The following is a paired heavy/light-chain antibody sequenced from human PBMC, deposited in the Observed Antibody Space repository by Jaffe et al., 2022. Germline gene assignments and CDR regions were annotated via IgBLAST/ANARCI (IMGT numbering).Light chain of an antibody. Sequence: DFVMTQSPDSLAVSLGERATINCKSSQSVFYSSNNKNYLAWFQQKPGQPPKLLIYWASTRESGVPDRFSGSGSGTDFTLTINNLQAEDVAVYYCQQYYDFPWTFGQGTKVQIK. J-gene: IGKJ1*01. V-gene: IGKV4-1*01. CDR3: QQYYDFPWT. CDR2: WAS. CDR1: QSVFYSSNNKNY.
Heavy chain of an antibody. J-gene: IGHJ4*02. D-gene: IGHD6-19*01. CDR3: ARSRGSGWYFDQ. CDR2: IASKEYRATT. Sequence: EVQLVESGGGLVQPGRSLRLSCAGSGFTFGDYALSWVRQAPGQGLEWVGFIASKEYRATTKDAASVKGRFIFSRDDSTGIAYLQMNNLIIEDTAVYYCARSRGSGWYFDQWGQGTLVIVSS. CDR1: GFTFGDYA. V-gene: IGHV3-49*04.